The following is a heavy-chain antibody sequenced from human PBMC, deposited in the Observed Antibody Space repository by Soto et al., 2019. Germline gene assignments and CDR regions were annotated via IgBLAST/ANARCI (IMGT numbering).Heavy chain of an antibody. CDR3: ARAPMVLTRSYFDS. Sequence: SETLSLTCTVSDGSISNFYWSWIRQPPGKGLEWIGYISSSGNTNYNPSLKSRVSISIDTSKNQFSLNLTSVTAADTAVYYCARAPMVLTRSYFDSWGQGTPVTVS. V-gene: IGHV4-59*12. CDR1: DGSISNFY. J-gene: IGHJ4*02. CDR2: ISSSGNT. D-gene: IGHD3-22*01.